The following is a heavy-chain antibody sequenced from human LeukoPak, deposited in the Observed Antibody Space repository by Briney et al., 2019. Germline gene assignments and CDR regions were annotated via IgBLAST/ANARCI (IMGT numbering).Heavy chain of an antibody. J-gene: IGHJ4*02. Sequence: PGGSLRLSCAASGFSFSTYNMNWVRQAPGKGLEWVSAISGSGGTTYYADSVRGRFTISRDNSKNTLYLQMNSLRAEDTAVYYCAKEGVWGSYVRVDYWGQGTLVTVSS. CDR1: GFSFSTYN. V-gene: IGHV3-23*01. CDR2: ISGSGGTT. CDR3: AKEGVWGSYVRVDY. D-gene: IGHD3-16*01.